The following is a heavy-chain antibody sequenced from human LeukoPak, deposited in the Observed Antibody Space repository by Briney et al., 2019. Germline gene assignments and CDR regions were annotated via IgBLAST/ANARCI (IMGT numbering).Heavy chain of an antibody. D-gene: IGHD3-22*01. CDR2: ISSRSSYI. J-gene: IGHJ3*02. CDR3: AREAYYYDSSGYVHDAFDI. Sequence: GGSLRLSCAASGFTFSSYSMNGVRQAPGKGLEWVSSISSRSSYICHADSVKGRFTISRDNAKNSLYLQMNSLRAEDTAVYYCAREAYYYDSSGYVHDAFDIWGQGTVVTVSS. V-gene: IGHV3-21*01. CDR1: GFTFSSYS.